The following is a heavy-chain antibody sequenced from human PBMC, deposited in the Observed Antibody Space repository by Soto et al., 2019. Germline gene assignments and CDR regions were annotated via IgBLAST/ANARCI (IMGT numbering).Heavy chain of an antibody. CDR3: ARDKITGLFDY. J-gene: IGHJ4*02. D-gene: IGHD2-8*02. CDR1: GGSFSGYY. CDR2: INHSGST. V-gene: IGHV4-34*01. Sequence: QVQLQQWGAGLLKPSETLSLTCAVYGGSFSGYYWTWIRQPPGTGLEWIGEINHSGSTNYNPSLKVRVTISVDTSKTQFPLKLTSVTAADTALYYCARDKITGLFDYWGQGTLVTVSS.